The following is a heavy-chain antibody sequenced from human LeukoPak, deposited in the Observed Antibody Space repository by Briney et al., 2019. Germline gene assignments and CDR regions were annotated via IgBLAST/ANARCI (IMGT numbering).Heavy chain of an antibody. J-gene: IGHJ4*02. V-gene: IGHV4-34*01. D-gene: IGHD4-23*01. CDR1: AGSFSNFY. CDR2: INRSGRT. Sequence: PSETLSLTCAVFAGSFSNFYWTRIRQPPGKGLEWIGEINRSGRTNYNPSLKSRVSISVDTSRNQVSLKLTSVTAADTAVYYCARGRLATVVTHSISADFDYRGQGTLVTVSS. CDR3: ARGRLATVVTHSISADFDY.